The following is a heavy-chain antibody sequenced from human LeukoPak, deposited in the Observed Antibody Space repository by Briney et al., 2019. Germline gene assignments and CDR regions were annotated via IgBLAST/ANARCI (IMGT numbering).Heavy chain of an antibody. CDR2: TSFDGGTK. D-gene: IGHD6-13*01. Sequence: GKSLRLSCAASGFMFRNYAMHWVRQAPGKGLEWVAITSFDGGTKYYADSVKGRFTISRDNSMDRLYLQMNGLRLADTAVYYCARARSGYSSSWNLDCWGQGTLVTVSS. CDR3: ARARSGYSSSWNLDC. J-gene: IGHJ4*02. V-gene: IGHV3-30-3*01. CDR1: GFMFRNYA.